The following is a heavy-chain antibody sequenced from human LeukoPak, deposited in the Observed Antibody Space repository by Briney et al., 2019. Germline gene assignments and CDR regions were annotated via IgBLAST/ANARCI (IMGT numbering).Heavy chain of an antibody. J-gene: IGHJ4*02. CDR2: INGGNGDT. Sequence: GASVKVSCKASGYTFTSYALHWVRQAPGQRLEWMGWINGGNGDTKYSQNFQGRVTITRDTSASTAYMGLSSLRSEDTAVYYCATRLDILTGYYGDFDYWGQGTLVTVSS. CDR3: ATRLDILTGYYGDFDY. D-gene: IGHD3-9*01. CDR1: GYTFTSYA. V-gene: IGHV1-3*01.